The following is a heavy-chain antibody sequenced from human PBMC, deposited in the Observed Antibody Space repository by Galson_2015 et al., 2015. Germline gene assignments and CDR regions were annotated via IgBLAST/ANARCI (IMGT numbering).Heavy chain of an antibody. J-gene: IGHJ3*02. CDR3: ARGPNDRWLPMAFDI. CDR1: GYTFTSYG. V-gene: IGHV1-18*01. CDR2: ISAYNGNT. D-gene: IGHD6-19*01. Sequence: SVKVSCKASGYTFTSYGISWVRQAPGQGLEWMGWISAYNGNTNYAQKLQGRVTMTTDTSTSTAYMELRSLRSDDTAVYYCARGPNDRWLPMAFDIWGQGTMVTVSS.